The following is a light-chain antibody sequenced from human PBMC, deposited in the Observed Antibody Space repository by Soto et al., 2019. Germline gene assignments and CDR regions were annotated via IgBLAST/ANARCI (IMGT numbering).Light chain of an antibody. CDR3: QQYSTWPMFT. CDR1: RGVGNS. Sequence: EIVMTQSPATLSVSPGERATLSCRASRGVGNSLAWYQQKPGQAPRLLVYYASTRATGIPDRFSGSGSGTECTLTISSLQSEDIAMYHCQQYSTWPMFTFGQGTQLEI. V-gene: IGKV3D-15*01. J-gene: IGKJ2*01. CDR2: YAS.